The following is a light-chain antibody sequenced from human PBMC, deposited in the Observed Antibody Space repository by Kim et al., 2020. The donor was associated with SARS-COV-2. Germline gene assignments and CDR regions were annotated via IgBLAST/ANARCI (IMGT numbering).Light chain of an antibody. Sequence: DIQLTQSPSSLSASVGDRVTITCRASQTISSYLNWYQQKPGKAPKFLIYRASTLQTGVPSRFSGSGSGTDFTLTISSLQPEDFATYYCQQSYSSLWTFGQGTKVDIK. J-gene: IGKJ1*01. CDR3: QQSYSSLWT. CDR1: QTISSY. V-gene: IGKV1-39*01. CDR2: RAS.